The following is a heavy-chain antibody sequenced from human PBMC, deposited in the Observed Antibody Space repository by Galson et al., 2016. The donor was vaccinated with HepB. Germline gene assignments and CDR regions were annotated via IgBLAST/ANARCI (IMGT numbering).Heavy chain of an antibody. V-gene: IGHV3-23*01. CDR3: ARAAGDYGNDGFPNFDY. Sequence: SLRLSCAASGFTFRSYAMNWVRQAPGKGLEWVSAISATGGSAYYADSVKGRFTISRDNSKNTLFLQMNSLRDEDTAVYFCARAAGDYGNDGFPNFDYCGQATLVTASS. D-gene: IGHD4-17*01. CDR1: GFTFRSYA. J-gene: IGHJ4*02. CDR2: ISATGGSA.